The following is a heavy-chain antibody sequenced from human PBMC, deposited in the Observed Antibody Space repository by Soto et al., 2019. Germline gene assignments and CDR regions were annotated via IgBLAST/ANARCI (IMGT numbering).Heavy chain of an antibody. CDR1: GGSFSGYY. D-gene: IGHD3-16*02. Sequence: QVQLQQWGAGLLKPSETLSLPCAVYGGSFSGYYWSWIRQPPGKGLEWIGEINHSGSTNYNPSLTSRGNRAVDASKNQFSLLLRPVTAAATAVYYGRRGGYTLLPRRWLAHWGQGPRGPVSS. V-gene: IGHV4-34*01. J-gene: IGHJ5*02. CDR3: RRGGYTLLPRRWLAH. CDR2: INHSGST.